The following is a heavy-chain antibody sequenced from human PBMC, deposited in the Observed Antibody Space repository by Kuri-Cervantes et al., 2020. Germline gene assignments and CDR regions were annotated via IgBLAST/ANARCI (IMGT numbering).Heavy chain of an antibody. J-gene: IGHJ4*02. CDR3: AKEGAIHIVVVY. V-gene: IGHV4-34*01. CDR2: INHSGST. D-gene: IGHD2-21*01. CDR1: GGSFSGYY. Sequence: SETLSLTCAVYGGSFSGYYWSWIRQPPGKGLEWIGEINHSGSTNYNPSLKSRVTISVDTSKNQFSLKLSSVTAEDTAVYYCAKEGAIHIVVVYWGQGTLVTVSS.